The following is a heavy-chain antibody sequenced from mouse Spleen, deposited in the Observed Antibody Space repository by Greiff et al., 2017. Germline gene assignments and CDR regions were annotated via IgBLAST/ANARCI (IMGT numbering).Heavy chain of an antibody. CDR2: IWSGGST. Sequence: VKLQESGPGLVQPSQSLSITCTVSGFSLTSYGVHWVRQSPGKGLEWLGVIWSGGSTDYNAAFISRLSISKDNSKSQVFFKMNSLQADDTAIYYCARNFLYYYGSSYKDYFDYWGQGTTLTVSS. V-gene: IGHV2-2*01. CDR3: ARNFLYYYGSSYKDYFDY. J-gene: IGHJ2*01. D-gene: IGHD1-1*01. CDR1: GFSLTSYG.